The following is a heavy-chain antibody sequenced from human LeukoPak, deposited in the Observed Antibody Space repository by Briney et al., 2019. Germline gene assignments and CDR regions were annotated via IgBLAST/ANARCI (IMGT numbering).Heavy chain of an antibody. Sequence: SETLSLTCTVSGGSISSYYWSWMRQPPGRGLEWIGYIYYSGSTNYNPSLKSRVTISVDTSKNQFSLKISSVTAADTAIYYCARLITGTVLYYGMDVWGQGTTVTVSS. CDR3: ARLITGTVLYYGMDV. CDR1: GGSISSYY. J-gene: IGHJ6*02. V-gene: IGHV4-59*01. CDR2: IYYSGST. D-gene: IGHD1-20*01.